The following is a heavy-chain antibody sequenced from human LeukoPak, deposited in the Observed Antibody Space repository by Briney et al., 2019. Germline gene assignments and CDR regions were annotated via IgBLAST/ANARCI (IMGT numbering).Heavy chain of an antibody. J-gene: IGHJ4*02. CDR1: GFTFSSYA. V-gene: IGHV3-23*01. CDR3: ASRIVVAGSNYFDY. CDR2: ISGSGGST. Sequence: GGSLRLSCAASGFTFSSYAMSWVRQAPGKGLEWVSAISGSGGSTYYADSVKGRFTISRDNSKNTLYLQMNSLRAEDTAVYYCASRIVVAGSNYFDYWGQGTLVTVSS. D-gene: IGHD6-19*01.